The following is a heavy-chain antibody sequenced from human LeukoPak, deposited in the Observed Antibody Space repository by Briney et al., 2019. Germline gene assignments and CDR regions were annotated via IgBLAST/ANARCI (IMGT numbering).Heavy chain of an antibody. CDR1: GGSISSYY. V-gene: IGHV4-59*12. CDR3: ARLTVPLRFDP. D-gene: IGHD2-2*01. J-gene: IGHJ5*02. Sequence: SENLSLTCTVSGGSISSYYWSWIRQPPGKGLEWIGYIYYTGSTYYNPSLKSRVTISIDTSKNQFSLRLSSVTAADTAVYYCARLTVPLRFDPWGQGTLVTVSS. CDR2: IYYTGST.